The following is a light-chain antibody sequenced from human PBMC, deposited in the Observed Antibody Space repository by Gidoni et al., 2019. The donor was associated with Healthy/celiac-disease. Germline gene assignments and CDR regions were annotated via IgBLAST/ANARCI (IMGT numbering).Light chain of an antibody. CDR1: QSVSSN. Sequence: LSCRASQSVSSNLAWYQQKPGQAPRLLIYGAAIRATGIPARFSGSGSGTELTLTISILQSEDFAAYYCQQYNNWPPITFGQGTRLEIK. CDR3: QQYNNWPPIT. V-gene: IGKV3D-15*03. J-gene: IGKJ5*01. CDR2: GAA.